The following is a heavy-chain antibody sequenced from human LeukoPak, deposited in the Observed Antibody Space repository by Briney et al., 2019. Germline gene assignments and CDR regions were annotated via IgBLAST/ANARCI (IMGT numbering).Heavy chain of an antibody. J-gene: IGHJ6*02. Sequence: PGGSLRLSCAASGFTFSSYAMSWVRQAPGRGLEWVSAISGSGGSTYYADSVKGRFTISRDNSKNTLYLQMNSLRAEDTAVYYCAKNDGDYYDYYYYCGMDVWGQGTTVTVSS. CDR2: ISGSGGST. CDR1: GFTFSSYA. V-gene: IGHV3-23*01. D-gene: IGHD4-17*01. CDR3: AKNDGDYYDYYYYCGMDV.